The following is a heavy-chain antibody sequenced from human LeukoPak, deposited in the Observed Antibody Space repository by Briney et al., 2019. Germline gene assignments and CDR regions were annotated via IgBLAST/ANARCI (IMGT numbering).Heavy chain of an antibody. CDR2: INYSGST. CDR3: ARRHSPGYFDY. CDR1: GGSINTYF. D-gene: IGHD1-14*01. V-gene: IGHV4-59*08. Sequence: SETLSLTCTVSGGSINTYFWTWIRQPPGKGLEWIGYINYSGSTNSNPSLKSRLAMSVDTSKNQFSVKLTSVTAADTAVYYCARRHSPGYFDYWGQGTLVTVSS. J-gene: IGHJ4*02.